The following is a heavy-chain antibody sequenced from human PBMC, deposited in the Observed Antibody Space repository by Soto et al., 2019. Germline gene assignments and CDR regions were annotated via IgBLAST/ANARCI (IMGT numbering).Heavy chain of an antibody. CDR1: GGSIDYYR. V-gene: IGHV4-59*01. Sequence: SVTLSLTCTVSGGSIDYYRWSWIRQPPGKGLEWIGDISDSGSTNYNLSLRSRVTILVDTSKNQFFLKLNSVTAADTAVYYCARDSTSWFPYYGIDVWGQGTTVTVSS. CDR3: ARDSTSWFPYYGIDV. CDR2: ISDSGST. D-gene: IGHD6-13*01. J-gene: IGHJ6*02.